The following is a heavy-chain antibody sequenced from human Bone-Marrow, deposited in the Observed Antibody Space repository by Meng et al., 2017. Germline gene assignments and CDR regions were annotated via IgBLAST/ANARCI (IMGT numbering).Heavy chain of an antibody. Sequence: GESLKISCAASGFTFISYAMSWVRQAPGKGLGWVSSIRGAGLTTYYADSVKGRFSISRYNTRNTVYLQMSSLRADDTAVYYCVKACLQSNRWYFFDYWGQGMLVTVSS. CDR2: IRGAGLTT. J-gene: IGHJ4*02. CDR1: GFTFISYA. V-gene: IGHV3-23*01. D-gene: IGHD3-16*02. CDR3: VKACLQSNRWYFFDY.